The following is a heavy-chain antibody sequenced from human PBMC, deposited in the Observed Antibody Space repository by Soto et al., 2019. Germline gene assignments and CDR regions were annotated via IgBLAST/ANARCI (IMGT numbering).Heavy chain of an antibody. CDR3: ARGISMLVVVQTDAPDKYYFDS. CDR1: GGSFSGYY. CDR2: INHSGST. V-gene: IGHV4-34*01. D-gene: IGHD2-8*02. Sequence: KTSETLSLTCAVYGGSFSGYYWTWIRHPPGKGLEWIGQINHSGSTNYNPSLRSRVTISVDTSKNQFSLKLSSVTAADTAVYYCARGISMLVVVQTDAPDKYYFDSWGLGTLVTVSS. J-gene: IGHJ4*02.